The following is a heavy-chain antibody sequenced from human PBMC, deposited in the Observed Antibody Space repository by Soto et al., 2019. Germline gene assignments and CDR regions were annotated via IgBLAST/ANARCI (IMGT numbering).Heavy chain of an antibody. CDR3: TSYSHSVGFDN. CDR2: TYYRSKWYN. Sequence: PSQTLSLTCAISGDSVSSKSAAWNWIRHSPSRGLEWLGRTYYRSKWYNDYAVSVKSRITISPDTSKNQVSLQLNSVTPEDTAVYYCTSYSHSVGFDNWGQGTQVTVSS. CDR1: GDSVSSKSAA. J-gene: IGHJ4*02. D-gene: IGHD1-26*01. V-gene: IGHV6-1*01.